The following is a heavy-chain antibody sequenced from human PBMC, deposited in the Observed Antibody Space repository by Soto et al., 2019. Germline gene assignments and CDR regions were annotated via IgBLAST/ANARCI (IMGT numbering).Heavy chain of an antibody. J-gene: IGHJ4*02. CDR2: ISAYNGNT. CDR1: GYSFTSYG. CDR3: ARDQVGAPGDY. Sequence: ASVKVSCKGSGYSFTSYGISWVRQAPGQGLEWMGWISAYNGNTNYAQKLQGRVTMTTDTSTNTAYMELRSLRSDDTAVYYCARDQVGAPGDYWGQGTLVTVSS. D-gene: IGHD1-26*01. V-gene: IGHV1-18*01.